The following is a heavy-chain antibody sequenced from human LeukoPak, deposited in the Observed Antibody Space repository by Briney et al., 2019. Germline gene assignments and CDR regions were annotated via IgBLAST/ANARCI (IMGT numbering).Heavy chain of an antibody. CDR1: GGSFSGYN. Sequence: SETLSLTCAVYGGSFSGYNWSWIRQPPGKGLEWIGGIKHRGRTNSKPPPTSRDTTSEETCQKPFSLKLSSVTAADTAVYYCASWSSGPRSIFDYWGQGTLVTVSS. CDR2: IKHRGRT. CDR3: ASWSSGPRSIFDY. J-gene: IGHJ4*02. D-gene: IGHD6-19*01. V-gene: IGHV4-34*01.